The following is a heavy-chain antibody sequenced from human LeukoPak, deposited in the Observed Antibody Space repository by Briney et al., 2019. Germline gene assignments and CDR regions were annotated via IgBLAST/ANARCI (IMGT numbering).Heavy chain of an antibody. Sequence: SETLSLTCTVSGGSISSSSYYWGWIRQPPGKGLEWIGSIYYSGSTYYNPSLKSRVTISVDTSKNQFSLKLSSVTAADTAVYYCARVSSGYGGDYWGQGTLVTVSS. V-gene: IGHV4-39*07. CDR3: ARVSSGYGGDY. J-gene: IGHJ4*02. D-gene: IGHD3-10*01. CDR2: IYYSGST. CDR1: GGSISSSSYY.